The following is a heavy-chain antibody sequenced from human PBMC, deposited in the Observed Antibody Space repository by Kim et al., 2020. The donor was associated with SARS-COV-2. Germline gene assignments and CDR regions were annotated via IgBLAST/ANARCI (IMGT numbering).Heavy chain of an antibody. CDR3: ASRGHNSGYDSDY. D-gene: IGHD5-12*01. Sequence: GESLKISCKGSGYSFTSYWISWVRQMPGKGLEWMGRIDPSDSYTNYSPSFQGHVTISADKSISTAYLQWSSLKASDTAMYYCASRGHNSGYDSDYWGQGTLVTVSS. CDR2: IDPSDSYT. CDR1: GYSFTSYW. V-gene: IGHV5-10-1*01. J-gene: IGHJ4*02.